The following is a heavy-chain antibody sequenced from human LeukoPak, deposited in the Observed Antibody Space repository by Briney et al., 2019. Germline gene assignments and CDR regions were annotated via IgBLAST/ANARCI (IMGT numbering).Heavy chain of an antibody. D-gene: IGHD3-22*01. Sequence: TGGSLRLSCAASGFTFSSYAMHWVRQAPGKGLEWVAVISYDGSNKYYADSVKGRFTISRDNSKNTLYLQMNSLRAEDTAVYYCARDKGDCSGYSLDYWGQGTLVTVSS. V-gene: IGHV3-30*01. CDR3: ARDKGDCSGYSLDY. CDR2: ISYDGSNK. CDR1: GFTFSSYA. J-gene: IGHJ4*02.